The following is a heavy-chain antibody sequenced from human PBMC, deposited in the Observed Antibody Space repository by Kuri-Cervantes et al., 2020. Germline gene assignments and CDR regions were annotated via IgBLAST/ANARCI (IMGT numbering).Heavy chain of an antibody. CDR3: AREDTALYYFDY. D-gene: IGHD5-18*01. CDR1: GFTFSSYD. J-gene: IGHJ4*02. CDR2: IGTAGDT. V-gene: IGHV3-13*01. Sequence: GESLKISCAASGFTFSSYDMHWVRQATGKGLEWVSAIGTAGDTYYPGSVKGRFTISRENAKNSLYLQMNSLRAGDTAVYYCAREDTALYYFDYWGQGTLVTVSS.